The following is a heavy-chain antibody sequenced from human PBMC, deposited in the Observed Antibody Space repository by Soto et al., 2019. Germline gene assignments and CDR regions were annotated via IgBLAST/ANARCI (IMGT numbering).Heavy chain of an antibody. D-gene: IGHD5-12*01. CDR2: IIPIFGTA. CDR3: ASSVAKYYYYGMDV. V-gene: IGHV1-69*12. CDR1: GGTFSSYA. J-gene: IGHJ6*02. Sequence: QVQLVQSGAEVKKPGSSVKVSCMASGGTFSSYAISWVRQAPGQGLEWMGGIIPIFGTANYAQKFQGRVTIHADESTSPAYMELSSLRSEATAVYYCASSVAKYYYYGMDVWGQGTTVTVSS.